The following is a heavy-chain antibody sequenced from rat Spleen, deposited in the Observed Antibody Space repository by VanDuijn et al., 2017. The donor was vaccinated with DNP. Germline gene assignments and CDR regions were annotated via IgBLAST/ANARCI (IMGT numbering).Heavy chain of an antibody. D-gene: IGHD4-3*01. CDR3: VRWYNSGYYFDY. Sequence: EVQLVESGGGLVQPGRSLKLSCAASGFTFSDYYMAWVRQVPTKGLELVAYITYDGGRSFYGDSVKGRFTISRANVKSTLYLQMNSLRSEDMATYYCVRWYNSGYYFDYWGQGVMVTVSS. CDR2: ITYDGGRS. V-gene: IGHV5-22*01. CDR1: GFTFSDYY. J-gene: IGHJ2*01.